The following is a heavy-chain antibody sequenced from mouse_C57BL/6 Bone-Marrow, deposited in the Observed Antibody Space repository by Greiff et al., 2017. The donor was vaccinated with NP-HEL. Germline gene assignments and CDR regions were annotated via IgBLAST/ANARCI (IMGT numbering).Heavy chain of an antibody. CDR1: GYSITSGYY. V-gene: IGHV3-6*01. CDR3: ARGGYYGFDY. J-gene: IGHJ2*01. CDR2: ISYDGSN. Sequence: EVKLMESGPGLVKPSQSLSLTCSVTGYSITSGYYWNWIRQFPGNKLEWMGYISYDGSNNYNPSLKNRIPITRDTSKNQFFLKLNSVTTEDTATYYCARGGYYGFDYWGQGTTLTVSS. D-gene: IGHD1-1*01.